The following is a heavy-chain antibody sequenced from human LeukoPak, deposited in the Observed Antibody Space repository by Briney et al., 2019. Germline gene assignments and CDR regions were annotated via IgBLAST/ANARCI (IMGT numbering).Heavy chain of an antibody. J-gene: IGHJ4*02. Sequence: PSGTLSLTCGVSGDSISSGNYWNWVRQPPGKGLEWIGDIYQSGITNYNPSLKSRVTMSVDKSKNEFSLKLDSETAADTAVYYCARDPRPRGGWFYFDYWGQGILVTVSS. CDR1: GDSISSGNY. V-gene: IGHV4-4*02. CDR3: ARDPRPRGGWFYFDY. CDR2: IYQSGIT. D-gene: IGHD6-19*01.